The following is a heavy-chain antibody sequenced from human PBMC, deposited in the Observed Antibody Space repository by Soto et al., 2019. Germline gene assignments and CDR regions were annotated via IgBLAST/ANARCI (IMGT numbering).Heavy chain of an antibody. J-gene: IGHJ4*02. D-gene: IGHD4-4*01. CDR1: GFTFSSYG. CDR2: ISYDGSNK. CDR3: AKDLQVATPSLDY. V-gene: IGHV3-30*18. Sequence: SLRLSCAASGFTFSSYGMHWVRQAPGKGLEWVAVISYDGSNKYYADSVKGRFTISRDNSKNTLYLQMNSLRAEDTAVYYCAKDLQVATPSLDYWGQGTLVTVSS.